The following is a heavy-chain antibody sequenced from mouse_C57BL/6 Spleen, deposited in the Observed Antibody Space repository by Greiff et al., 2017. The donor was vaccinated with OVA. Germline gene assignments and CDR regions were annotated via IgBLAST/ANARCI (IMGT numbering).Heavy chain of an antibody. J-gene: IGHJ2*01. CDR2: INPSNGGT. V-gene: IGHV1-53*01. Sequence: QVQLQQPGTELVKPGDSVKLSCKASGYTFTSYCMHWVKQRPGQGLEWIGNINPSNGGTNYNEKFKSKATLTIEKSSSTAYMQRSSLTSEDSAVYYCAREKNYYGSFDYWGQGTTLTVSS. CDR1: GYTFTSYC. CDR3: AREKNYYGSFDY. D-gene: IGHD1-1*01.